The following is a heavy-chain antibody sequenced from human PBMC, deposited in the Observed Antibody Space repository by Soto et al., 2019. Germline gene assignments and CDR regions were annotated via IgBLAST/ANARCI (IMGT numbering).Heavy chain of an antibody. J-gene: IGHJ6*02. D-gene: IGHD2-15*01. V-gene: IGHV3-30*18. CDR1: GFTFSSHG. Sequence: GGSLRLSCAASGFTFSSHGIHWVRQAPGKGLEWVAVISYDGSSKYYADSVKGRFTISRDNSKNTLYLQMNSLRGEDTAVYYCAKDVGGMDHIYYGMDVWGQGTTVTVSS. CDR2: ISYDGSSK. CDR3: AKDVGGMDHIYYGMDV.